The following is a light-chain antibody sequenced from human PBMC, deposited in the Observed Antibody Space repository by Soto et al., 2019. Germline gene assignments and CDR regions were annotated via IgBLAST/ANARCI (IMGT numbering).Light chain of an antibody. CDR2: ANR. CDR1: DSNIGAYD. Sequence: QPVLTQPPSVSGAPGQRVTISCAGSDSNIGAYDVQWYQQHPGRAPKILIHANRARPSGVPDRFSGSKSDTSASLAITGLQAEDEADYYCPSYDISLSTVVFGGGTKLTVL. CDR3: PSYDISLSTVV. V-gene: IGLV1-40*01. J-gene: IGLJ2*01.